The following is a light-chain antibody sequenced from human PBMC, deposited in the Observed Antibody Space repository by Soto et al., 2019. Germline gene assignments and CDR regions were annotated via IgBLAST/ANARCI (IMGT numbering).Light chain of an antibody. CDR2: TSS. CDR3: QQGHSVPRT. V-gene: IGKV1-39*01. Sequence: DIQMTQSPSSLSASVGDRVTITCRASQTIGRYLKCYQQKKRKPPKLLIYTSSSLQGGGPSRFSGSGSGTHFTLTISSLQPEDFATYYCQQGHSVPRTFGQGTKVEMK. CDR1: QTIGRY. J-gene: IGKJ2*01.